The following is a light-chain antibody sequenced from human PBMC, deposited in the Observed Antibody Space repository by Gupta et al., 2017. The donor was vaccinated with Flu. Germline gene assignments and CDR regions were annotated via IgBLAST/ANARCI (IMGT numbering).Light chain of an antibody. CDR3: QQYNDFPWT. J-gene: IGKJ1*01. Sequence: SLGERASINYKASQAVLYRSNNKSYISWYQQRAGQPPKLLIYGASTLESGVPDRFSGSGSGTDFSLTISGLQPEDFAVYYCQQYNDFPWTFGQGTKVELK. CDR2: GAS. CDR1: QAVLYRSNNKSY. V-gene: IGKV4-1*01.